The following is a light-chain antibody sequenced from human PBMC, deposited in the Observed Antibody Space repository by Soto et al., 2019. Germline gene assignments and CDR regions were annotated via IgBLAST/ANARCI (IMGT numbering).Light chain of an antibody. V-gene: IGLV2-14*01. CDR3: SSYTNINTRACV. Sequence: QSALTEPACVSVSPGQSITVSCTGTSGDIGSYNRVSWYQQHPGKAPKLIIYEVTDRPSGVSNRFSGSKSGNTASLTISGLQAEDEAEYYCSSYTNINTRACVFGTGTKV. J-gene: IGLJ1*01. CDR2: EVT. CDR1: SGDIGSYNR.